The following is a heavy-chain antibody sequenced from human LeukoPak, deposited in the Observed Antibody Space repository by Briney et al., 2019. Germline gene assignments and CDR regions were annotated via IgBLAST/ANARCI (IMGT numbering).Heavy chain of an antibody. J-gene: IGHJ4*02. CDR2: ISSSGSII. CDR1: GFTFSSYE. CDR3: ARDHGY. V-gene: IGHV3-48*03. Sequence: GGSLRLSCAASGFTFSSYEFNWVRQAPGKGLEWVSYISSSGSIIFYADSVKGRFTISRDNSKNTLYLQMHSLRAEDTAVYYCARDHGYWGQGTLVTVSS.